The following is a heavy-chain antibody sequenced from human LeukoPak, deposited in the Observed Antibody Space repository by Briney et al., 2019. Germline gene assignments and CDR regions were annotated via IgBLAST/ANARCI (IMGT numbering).Heavy chain of an antibody. V-gene: IGHV3-21*01. CDR1: GFTFSSYS. CDR2: ISSSSSYI. Sequence: PGGSLRLSCAASGFTFSSYSMNWVRQAPGKGLEWVSSISSSSSYIYYADSVKGRFTISRDNAKNSLYLQMNSLRAEDTAVYYCARDKYSSSWNAHPEVDYWGQGTLVTVSS. J-gene: IGHJ4*02. D-gene: IGHD6-13*01. CDR3: ARDKYSSSWNAHPEVDY.